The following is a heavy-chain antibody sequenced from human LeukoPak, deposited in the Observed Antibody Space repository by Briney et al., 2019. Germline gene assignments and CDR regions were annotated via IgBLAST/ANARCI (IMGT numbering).Heavy chain of an antibody. CDR3: ARGDAPIEYRAFDI. Sequence: GGSLRLSCAASGFTFNSYSMNWVRRAPGKGLEWVSYISSSGSTIYYADSVKGRFTISRDNAKNSLYLQMNSLRAEDTAVYYCARGDAPIEYRAFDIWGQGTMVTVSS. CDR1: GFTFNSYS. J-gene: IGHJ3*02. V-gene: IGHV3-48*04. D-gene: IGHD5-24*01. CDR2: ISSSGSTI.